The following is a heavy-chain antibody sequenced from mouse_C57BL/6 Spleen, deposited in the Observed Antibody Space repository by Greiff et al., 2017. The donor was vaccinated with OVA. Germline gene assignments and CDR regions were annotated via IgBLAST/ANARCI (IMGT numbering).Heavy chain of an antibody. V-gene: IGHV5-4*01. Sequence: SVFVFVTPFFSLQLSCAASGFTFSSYAMSWVRQTPEKRLEWVATISDGGSYTYYPDNVKGRFTISRDNAKNNLYLQMSHLKSEDTAMYYCARDGGYGSSCDYWGQGTTRTVSS. CDR1: GFTFSSYA. J-gene: IGHJ2*01. D-gene: IGHD1-1*01. CDR3: ARDGGYGSSCDY. CDR2: ISDGGSYT.